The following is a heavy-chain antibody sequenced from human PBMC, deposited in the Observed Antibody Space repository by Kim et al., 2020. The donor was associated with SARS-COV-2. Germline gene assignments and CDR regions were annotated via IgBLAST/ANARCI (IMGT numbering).Heavy chain of an antibody. J-gene: IGHJ3*02. V-gene: IGHV4-59*08. CDR2: IYYSGST. CDR3: ARHMGTAMVLDAFDI. D-gene: IGHD5-18*01. CDR1: GGSISSYY. Sequence: SETLSLTCTVSGGSISSYYWSWIRQPPGKGLEWIGYIYYSGSTNYNPSLKSRVTISVDTSKNQFSLKLSSVTAADTAVYYCARHMGTAMVLDAFDIWGQGTMVTVSS.